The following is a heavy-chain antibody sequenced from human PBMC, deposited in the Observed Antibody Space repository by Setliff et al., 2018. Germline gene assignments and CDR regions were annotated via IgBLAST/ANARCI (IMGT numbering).Heavy chain of an antibody. CDR2: ISPYSDYI. J-gene: IGHJ3*01. V-gene: IGHV3-21*06. CDR1: TFTLGTYS. D-gene: IGHD6-25*01. CDR3: ARSPANGGHDAFDV. Sequence: GGSLRLSCAASTFTLGTYSMHWVRQAPGKGMAWVSSISPYSDYIYYADSVKGRFTISRDNAKNSLYLQMNSLGAEDTAVYFCARSPANGGHDAFDVWGQGTMVTVSS.